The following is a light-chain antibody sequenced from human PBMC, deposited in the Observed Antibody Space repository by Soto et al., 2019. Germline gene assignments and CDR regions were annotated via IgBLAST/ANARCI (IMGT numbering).Light chain of an antibody. Sequence: DIQMTQSPASLSVSVGDRVTITCRASQSINNYLNWYLQRPGQAPKLLIRSASTLQRGVPSRFSGSGSRTEFTLPIADLQPDDFGPYYCQQSLTMPITFGHGTRLDIK. V-gene: IGKV1-39*01. CDR2: SAS. J-gene: IGKJ5*01. CDR3: QQSLTMPIT. CDR1: QSINNY.